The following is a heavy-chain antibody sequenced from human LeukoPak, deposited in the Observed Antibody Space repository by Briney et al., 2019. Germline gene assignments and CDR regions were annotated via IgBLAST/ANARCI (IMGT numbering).Heavy chain of an antibody. J-gene: IGHJ4*02. V-gene: IGHV4-61*01. D-gene: IGHD2-15*01. Sequence: SETLSLTCTVSGGSISSGSYYWSWIRQPPGKGLEWIGYIYYSGSTNYNPSLKSRVTISVDTSKNQFSLKLSSVTAADTAVYYCAREEYCSGGSCPPRYWGQGTLVTVSS. CDR1: GGSISSGSYY. CDR3: AREEYCSGGSCPPRY. CDR2: IYYSGST.